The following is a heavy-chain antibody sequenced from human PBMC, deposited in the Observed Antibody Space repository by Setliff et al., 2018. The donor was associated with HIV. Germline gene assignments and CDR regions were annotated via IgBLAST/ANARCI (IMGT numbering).Heavy chain of an antibody. CDR3: ATGYSSSWDRGRDAFDI. CDR2: ICYSGST. V-gene: IGHV4-59*01. J-gene: IGHJ3*02. Sequence: TLSLTCTVSGGSISSYYWSWIRQPPGKGLEWIGYICYSGSTNYNPSLKSRVTISVDTSKNQFSLKLSSVTAADTAVYYCATGYSSSWDRGRDAFDIWGQGTMVTVSS. CDR1: GGSISSYY. D-gene: IGHD6-13*01.